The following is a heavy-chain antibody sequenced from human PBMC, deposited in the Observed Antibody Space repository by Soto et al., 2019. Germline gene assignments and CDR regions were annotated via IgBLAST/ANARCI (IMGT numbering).Heavy chain of an antibody. D-gene: IGHD3-3*01. V-gene: IGHV3-15*07. CDR1: GFTFSNAW. CDR3: TTDHVLRFLEWLSLFDY. J-gene: IGHJ4*02. CDR2: IKSKTDGGTT. Sequence: GGSLRLSCAASGFTFSNAWMNWVRQAPGKGLEWVGRIKSKTDGGTTDYAAPVKGRFTISRDDSKNTLYLQMNSLKTEDTAVYYCTTDHVLRFLEWLSLFDYWGQGTLVTVSS.